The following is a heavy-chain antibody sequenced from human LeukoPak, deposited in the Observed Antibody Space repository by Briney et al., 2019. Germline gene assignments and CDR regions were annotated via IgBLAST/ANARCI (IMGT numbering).Heavy chain of an antibody. Sequence: ASVKVSCKASGYTFTSNYIHWVRQAPGQGLEWMGMIYPRDGSTSYAQKFQGRVTVTRDTPTGTVHMELSGLRSEDTAVYYCARDQEGFDYWGQGTLVTVSS. J-gene: IGHJ4*02. CDR1: GYTFTSNY. V-gene: IGHV1-46*01. CDR3: ARDQEGFDY. CDR2: IYPRDGST.